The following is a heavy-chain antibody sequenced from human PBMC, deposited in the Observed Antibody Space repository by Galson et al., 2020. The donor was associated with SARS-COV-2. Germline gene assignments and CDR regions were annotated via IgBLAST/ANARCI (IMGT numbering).Heavy chain of an antibody. J-gene: IGHJ3*01. CDR1: GFSFNNYG. CDR3: AKVPTFLWLGRFTKESFDL. CDR2: ISYDGSKT. Sequence: SLKISSVASGFSFNNYGMHWVRQAPGKGLEWVAVISYDGSKTFYADSVRGRFTISRDSFKKTVNLQMNSLRPDDTAIYYCAKVPTFLWLGRFTKESFDLWGPGTKFTVST. D-gene: IGHD2-21*01. V-gene: IGHV3-30*18.